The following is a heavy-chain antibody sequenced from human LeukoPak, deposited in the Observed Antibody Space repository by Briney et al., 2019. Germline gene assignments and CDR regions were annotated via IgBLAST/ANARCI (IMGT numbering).Heavy chain of an antibody. Sequence: ASVKVSCKASGGTFSSYAIRWVRRAPGQGLEWMGWINPNSGGTNYAQKFQGRVTMTRDTSISTAYMELSRLRSDDTAVYYCARDDYDSSGYYLAFQHWGQGTLVTVSS. CDR2: INPNSGGT. CDR3: ARDDYDSSGYYLAFQH. V-gene: IGHV1-2*02. D-gene: IGHD3-22*01. J-gene: IGHJ1*01. CDR1: GGTFSSYA.